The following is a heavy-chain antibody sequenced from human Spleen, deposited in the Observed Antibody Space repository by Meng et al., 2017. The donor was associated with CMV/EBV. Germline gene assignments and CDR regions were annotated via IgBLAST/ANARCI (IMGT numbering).Heavy chain of an antibody. CDR1: GGSFSGYF. D-gene: IGHD1-1*01. CDR3: ARDRYPGAFDI. Sequence: SETLSLTCGVYGGSFSGYFWTWIRQTPGKGLEWIGESNHRGSDNYNPSLKSRVTISVDTSKNQFSLKLSSVTAADTAVYYCARDRYPGAFDIWGQGTMVTVSS. V-gene: IGHV4-34*01. CDR2: SNHRGSD. J-gene: IGHJ3*02.